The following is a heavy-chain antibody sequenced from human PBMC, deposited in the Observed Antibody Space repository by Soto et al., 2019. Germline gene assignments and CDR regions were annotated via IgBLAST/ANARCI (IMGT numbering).Heavy chain of an antibody. CDR2: IHGSGGST. CDR3: ARGKDRATVTTFDY. J-gene: IGHJ4*02. V-gene: IGHV3-23*01. CDR1: GFTFSSYA. Sequence: EVQLLESGGGLVQRGGSLRLSCAASGFTFSSYAMNWVRQAPGKGLEWVSVIHGSGGSTYYADSVKGRFTISRDNSKNTGELQMNSLRAEDTAVYYCARGKDRATVTTFDYWGQGTLVTVSS. D-gene: IGHD4-17*01.